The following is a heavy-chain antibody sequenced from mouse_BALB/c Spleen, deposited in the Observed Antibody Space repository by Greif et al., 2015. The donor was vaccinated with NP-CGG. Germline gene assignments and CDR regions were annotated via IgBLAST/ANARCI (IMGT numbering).Heavy chain of an antibody. CDR3: VGGEGFAY. CDR1: GFNIKDYY. V-gene: IGHV14-1*02. CDR2: IDPENGNT. D-gene: IGHD3-3*01. Sequence: IQLQQSGAELVGPGALVKLSCKASGFNIKDYYMHWVKQRPEQGLEWIGWIDPENGNTIYDPKFQGKASITADTSSNTAYLQLSSLTSEDTAVYYCVGGEGFAYWGQGTLVTVSA. J-gene: IGHJ3*01.